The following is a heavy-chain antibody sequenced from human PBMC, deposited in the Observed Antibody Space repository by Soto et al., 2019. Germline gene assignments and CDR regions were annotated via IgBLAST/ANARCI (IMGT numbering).Heavy chain of an antibody. J-gene: IGHJ4*02. CDR2: INAGNGNT. V-gene: IGHV1-3*01. D-gene: IGHD1-26*01. CDR1: GYTFTRYA. CDR3: AGGPKWELPYF. Sequence: QVQLVQSGAEVKKPGASVKVSCKASGYTFTRYAMHWVRQHPGQRREWMGWINAGNGNTKYSQKFQGRVTITRDTSASTAYMELSSLRSEDTAVYYCAGGPKWELPYFWGQVTLVTVSS.